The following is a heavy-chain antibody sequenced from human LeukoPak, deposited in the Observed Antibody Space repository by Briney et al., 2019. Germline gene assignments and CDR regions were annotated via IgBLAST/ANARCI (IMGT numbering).Heavy chain of an antibody. V-gene: IGHV4-34*01. CDR3: ERRPVVVVPAAIAGRITMVRGNFDY. Sequence: SETLSLTCAVYGGSFSGYYWSWIRQPPGKGLEWIGEINHSGSTNYNPSLKSRVTISVDTSKNQFSLKLSSVTAADTAVYYCERRPVVVVPAAIAGRITMVRGNFDYWGQGTLVTVSS. CDR2: INHSGST. D-gene: IGHD2-2*02. J-gene: IGHJ4*02. CDR1: GGSFSGYY.